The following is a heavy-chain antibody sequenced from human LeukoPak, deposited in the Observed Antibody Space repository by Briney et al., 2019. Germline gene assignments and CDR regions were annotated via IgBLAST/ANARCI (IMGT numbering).Heavy chain of an antibody. V-gene: IGHV3-66*01. CDR3: ATVPDYGGNGDYYDY. J-gene: IGHJ4*02. CDR1: GFTVRNNY. D-gene: IGHD4-23*01. CDR2: IYSGGST. Sequence: GGSLRLSWAASGFTVRNNYMSWVRQAPGKGLEWVSVIYSGGSTFYADSVKGRFTISRDNSKNTIFLQMSSLRAEDTAVYYCATVPDYGGNGDYYDYWGQGPLVTVSS.